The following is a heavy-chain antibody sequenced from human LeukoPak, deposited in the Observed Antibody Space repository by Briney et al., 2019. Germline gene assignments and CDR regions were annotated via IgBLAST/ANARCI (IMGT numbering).Heavy chain of an antibody. CDR1: GFTFSSYG. V-gene: IGHV3-30*18. CDR3: AKVELRYFDWSPLDY. Sequence: PGGSLRLSCAASGFTFSSYGMHWVRQAPGKGVQRVAVISYDGSNKYYADSVKGRFTISRDNSKTTLYLQMNSLRAEDTAVYYCAKVELRYFDWSPLDYWGQGTLVTVSS. CDR2: ISYDGSNK. J-gene: IGHJ4*02. D-gene: IGHD3-9*01.